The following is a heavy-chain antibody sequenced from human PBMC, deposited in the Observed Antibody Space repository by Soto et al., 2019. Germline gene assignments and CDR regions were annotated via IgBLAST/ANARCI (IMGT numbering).Heavy chain of an antibody. J-gene: IGHJ4*02. CDR3: TRGRDGYNPYYFLY. CDR1: GFTFGDYA. V-gene: IGHV3-49*04. D-gene: IGHD3-10*01. Sequence: GGSLRLSRTASGFTFGDYAINWVRQVPGKGLEWLGFIRNDIYDETTEYAASVKGRIIISRDDSKSMAYLQMDSLKIEDTGVYYCTRGRDGYNPYYFLYWGQGALVTVSS. CDR2: IRNDIYDETT.